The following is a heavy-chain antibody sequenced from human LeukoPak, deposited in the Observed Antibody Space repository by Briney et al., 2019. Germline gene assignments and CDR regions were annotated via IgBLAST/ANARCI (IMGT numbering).Heavy chain of an antibody. D-gene: IGHD5-18*01. CDR1: GFTFSSYV. CDR2: ITARGGNQ. J-gene: IGHJ4*02. V-gene: IGHV3-23*01. Sequence: GGSLRLSCAASGFTFSSYVMGWVRQAPGKGLEWVSAITARGGNQYFADSVKGRFTISRDNSKNTMYLQVNRLRAEDTAVYYCAKGNGYSYGRYYFDYWGQGTLVTVSS. CDR3: AKGNGYSYGRYYFDY.